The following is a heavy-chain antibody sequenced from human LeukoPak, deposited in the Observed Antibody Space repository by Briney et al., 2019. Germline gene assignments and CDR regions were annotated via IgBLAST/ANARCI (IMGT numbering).Heavy chain of an antibody. CDR2: IKSKTDGGTT. D-gene: IGHD2-2*01. J-gene: IGHJ4*02. V-gene: IGHV3-15*01. CDR3: TTDIVVVPAANYYFDY. CDR1: GFTFSNAW. Sequence: GGSLRLSCAASGFTFSNAWMSWVRQAPGKGLEWVGRIKSKTDGGTTDYAAPVKGRLTISRDDSKNTLYLQMNSLKTEDTAVYYCTTDIVVVPAANYYFDYWGQGTLVTVSS.